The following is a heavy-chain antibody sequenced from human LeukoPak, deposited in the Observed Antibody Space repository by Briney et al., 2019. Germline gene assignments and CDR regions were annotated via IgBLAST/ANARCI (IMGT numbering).Heavy chain of an antibody. J-gene: IGHJ6*03. V-gene: IGHV4-59*01. CDR2: IYYSGST. D-gene: IGHD5-18*01. CDR3: ARGGGYSYGFSYYYYYMDV. Sequence: SETLSLTCTVSGGSISSYYWSWIRQPPGEGLEWIGYIYYSGSTNYNPSLKSRVTISVDTSKNQFSLKLSSVTAADTAVYYCARGGGYSYGFSYYYYYMDVWGKGTTVTVSS. CDR1: GGSISSYY.